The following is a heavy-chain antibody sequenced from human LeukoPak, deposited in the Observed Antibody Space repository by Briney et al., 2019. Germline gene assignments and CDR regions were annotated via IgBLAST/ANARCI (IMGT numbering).Heavy chain of an antibody. Sequence: GGSLRLSCVASGFTFSDYTMNWVRQAPGKGPEWLSYIDYGGRVVYYADSVKGRFTISRDNAENSLYLQMNSLRAEDTALYYCAKDMEPLGYCSGGSCYSVAFDIWGQGTMVTVSS. V-gene: IGHV3-48*01. CDR1: GFTFSDYT. CDR2: IDYGGRVV. CDR3: AKDMEPLGYCSGGSCYSVAFDI. D-gene: IGHD2-15*01. J-gene: IGHJ3*02.